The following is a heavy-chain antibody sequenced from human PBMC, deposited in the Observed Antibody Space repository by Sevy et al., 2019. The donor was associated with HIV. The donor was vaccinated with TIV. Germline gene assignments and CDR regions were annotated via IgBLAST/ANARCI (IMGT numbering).Heavy chain of an antibody. J-gene: IGHJ5*02. CDR3: TKESLRRNYNRGDFDP. D-gene: IGHD3-10*01. CDR2: ISTDGITK. V-gene: IGHV3-30*18. CDR1: GFNFQTFG. Sequence: GGSLRLSCSAFGFNFQTFGMHWVRQAPGKGPEWLAVISTDGITKNYAASVKGRFTIYRDNTKSHLFLQMNSLTPNDTAVYFYTKESLRRNYNRGDFDPWGQGTLVTVSS.